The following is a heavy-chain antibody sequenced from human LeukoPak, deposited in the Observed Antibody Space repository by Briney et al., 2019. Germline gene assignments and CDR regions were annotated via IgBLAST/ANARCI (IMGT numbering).Heavy chain of an antibody. V-gene: IGHV3-23*01. CDR1: GFTFDIYA. Sequence: PGGSLRLSCAASGFTFDIYAMTWVRQAPGKGPDWVSGISASANSTYYADSVKGRFIISRDNSKNTLYLQMNSLRAEDTAVYYCAKFYYARHLDYWGQGTLVTVSS. J-gene: IGHJ4*02. CDR2: ISASANST. D-gene: IGHD1-26*01. CDR3: AKFYYARHLDY.